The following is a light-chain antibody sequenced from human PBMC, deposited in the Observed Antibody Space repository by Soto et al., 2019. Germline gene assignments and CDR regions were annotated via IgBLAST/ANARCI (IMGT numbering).Light chain of an antibody. J-gene: IGKJ4*01. CDR1: QSVSSY. CDR3: QQRSNCPST. CDR2: DAS. Sequence: EIVLTQSPATLSTSPGERVTLSCRASQSVSSYLAWYQQKPGQAPRLLIYDASNRATGIPARFSGSGSGTDFTLTITSLEPEDFALYYCQQRSNCPSTFGGGTKVEIK. V-gene: IGKV3-11*01.